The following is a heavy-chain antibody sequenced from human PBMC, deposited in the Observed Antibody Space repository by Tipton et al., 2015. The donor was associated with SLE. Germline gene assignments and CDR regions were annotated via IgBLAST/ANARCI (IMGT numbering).Heavy chain of an antibody. CDR3: SRDGGSISTY. CDR1: GGSISSGSHY. J-gene: IGHJ4*02. Sequence: TLSLTCTVSGGSISSGSHYWGWIRQPPGKGLEWIGSIYYSGSTYYNPSLKSRVTISVDTSKNQFSLKLSSVTAADTAVYYCSRDGGSISTYWGQGTLVTVSS. D-gene: IGHD2-15*01. V-gene: IGHV4-39*07. CDR2: IYYSGST.